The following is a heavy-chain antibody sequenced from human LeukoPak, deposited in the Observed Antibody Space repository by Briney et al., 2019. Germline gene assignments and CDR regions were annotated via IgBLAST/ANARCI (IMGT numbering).Heavy chain of an antibody. Sequence: AGGSLRLSCAASGFTFSYYAIHWVRQAPGKGLEWVAVISYDGSNKYYADSVKGRFIISRDNSKNTLYLQMNSLRAEDTAVYYCARVSTIFGVVPYYFDYWGQGTLVTVPS. CDR2: ISYDGSNK. V-gene: IGHV3-30*01. CDR3: ARVSTIFGVVPYYFDY. CDR1: GFTFSYYA. J-gene: IGHJ4*02. D-gene: IGHD3-3*01.